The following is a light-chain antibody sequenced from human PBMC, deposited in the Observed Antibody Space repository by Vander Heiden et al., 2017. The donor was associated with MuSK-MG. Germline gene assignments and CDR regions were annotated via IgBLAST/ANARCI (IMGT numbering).Light chain of an antibody. CDR2: QDT. CDR3: QAWDNAAPVV. J-gene: IGLJ2*01. Sequence: SYELTQPPSVSVFPGQTASITCSGDKLGEKFACWYQQRPGQSPVLVIYQDTKRPSGIPERFSGSNSGNTATLTISGTQALDEADYYCQAWDNAAPVVFGGGTKLTVL. CDR1: KLGEKF. V-gene: IGLV3-1*01.